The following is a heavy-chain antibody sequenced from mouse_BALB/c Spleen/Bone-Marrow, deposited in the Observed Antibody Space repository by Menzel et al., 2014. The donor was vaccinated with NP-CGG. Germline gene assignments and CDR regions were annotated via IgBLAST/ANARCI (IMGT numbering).Heavy chain of an antibody. CDR1: GFTFTDNY. V-gene: IGHV7-3*02. CDR3: ARDSDWFAY. Sequence: DVMLVESGGGLVQPGGSLRLSCATSGFTFTDNYMTWVRRPPGKALEWLGFIRNKANGYTTEYSASVKGRFTISRDNSQSILYLQMNTLRAEDSATYYCARDSDWFAYWGQGTLVAVSA. CDR2: IRNKANGYTT. J-gene: IGHJ3*01.